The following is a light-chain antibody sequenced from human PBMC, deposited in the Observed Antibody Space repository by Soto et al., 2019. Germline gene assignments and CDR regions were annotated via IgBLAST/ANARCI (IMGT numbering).Light chain of an antibody. CDR3: QVWDGSSDPPYG. J-gene: IGLJ1*01. CDR2: DDS. V-gene: IGLV3-21*02. CDR1: NIGSKT. Sequence: SYELTQPPSVSVAPGQTARITCGGDNIGSKTVHWYQQRPGQAPVLVVYDDSDRPSGIPERFSGSNSGNTATLTISGVEAGDEADYCCQVWDGSSDPPYGFGTGTKGTVL.